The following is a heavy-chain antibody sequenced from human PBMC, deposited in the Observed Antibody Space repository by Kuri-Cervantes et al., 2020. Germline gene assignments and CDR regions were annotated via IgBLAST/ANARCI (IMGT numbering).Heavy chain of an antibody. Sequence: GESLKISCAASGFTFSSYAMSWVRQAPGKGLEWVSAISGSGGSTYYADSVKGRFTISRDNSKNTLYLQMNSLRAEDTAVYYCAKSGPGYCSGGSCPGGAFDIWGQGTMVTVSS. V-gene: IGHV3-23*01. CDR1: GFTFSSYA. CDR2: ISGSGGST. J-gene: IGHJ3*02. CDR3: AKSGPGYCSGGSCPGGAFDI. D-gene: IGHD2-15*01.